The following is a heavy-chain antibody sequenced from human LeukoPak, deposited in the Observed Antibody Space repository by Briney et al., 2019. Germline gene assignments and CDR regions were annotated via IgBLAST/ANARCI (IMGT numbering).Heavy chain of an antibody. V-gene: IGHV3-53*01. Sequence: AGGSLRLSCAASGFIVSTNYMSWVRQAPGKGLEWVSLIYSSGSTYYTASVKGRFTISRDHSKNTLYLQMNNLRVEDAALYYCARGLESCSSGSCFKDWGQGTLVTVSS. CDR2: IYSSGST. CDR1: GFIVSTNY. CDR3: ARGLESCSSGSCFKD. D-gene: IGHD2-15*01. J-gene: IGHJ4*02.